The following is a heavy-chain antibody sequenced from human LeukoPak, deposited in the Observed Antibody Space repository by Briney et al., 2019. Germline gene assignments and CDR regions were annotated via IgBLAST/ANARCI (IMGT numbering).Heavy chain of an antibody. J-gene: IGHJ4*02. D-gene: IGHD1-1*01. V-gene: IGHV4-38-2*02. CDR2: IYHSGST. CDR1: GYSISSGYY. CDR3: ARGNWNDVVGYYFDY. Sequence: SETLSLTCTVSGYSISSGYYWGWIRPPPGKGLGWIGSIYHSGSTYYNPSLKSRVTISVDTSKNQFSLKLSSVTAADTAVYYCARGNWNDVVGYYFDYWGQGTLVSVSS.